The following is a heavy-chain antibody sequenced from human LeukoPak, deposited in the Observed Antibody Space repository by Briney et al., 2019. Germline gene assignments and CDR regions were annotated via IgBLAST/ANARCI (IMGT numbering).Heavy chain of an antibody. CDR1: GFTFGNYA. CDR2: ISGTGSST. J-gene: IGHJ5*02. V-gene: IGHV3-23*01. CDR3: AKASVAIPQYCNS. D-gene: IGHD2-2*02. Sequence: PGGSQRLSCEASGFTFGNYAMNWVRQAPGKGLEWVSPISGTGSSTYYADSAKGRFTISRDNSKDTLFLQLNSLTAADTAMYFCAKASVAIPQYCNSWGQGTLVTVSS.